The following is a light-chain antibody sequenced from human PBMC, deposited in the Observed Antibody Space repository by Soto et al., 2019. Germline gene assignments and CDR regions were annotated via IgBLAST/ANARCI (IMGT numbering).Light chain of an antibody. CDR1: QSISDL. V-gene: IGKV1-5*01. CDR2: DAS. Sequence: DIQLTQSPSTLSASVGDRVTITCRASQSISDLLAWYHQKPGKAPKLLIYDASSLESGVPPRFSGSGSGTEFTLTISSLQPDDFATYYRQQYNSYSRTFGQGTKVDI. CDR3: QQYNSYSRT. J-gene: IGKJ1*01.